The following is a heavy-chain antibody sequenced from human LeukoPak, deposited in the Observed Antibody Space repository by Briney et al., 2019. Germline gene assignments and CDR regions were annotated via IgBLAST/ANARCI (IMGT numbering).Heavy chain of an antibody. V-gene: IGHV3-7*01. D-gene: IGHD6-13*01. J-gene: IGHJ4*02. CDR1: GFTFSRYW. Sequence: GGSLRLSCAASGFTFSRYWMTWVRQAPGKGLEWVANIKQDGSGKYYVDSVKGRFTISRDNAKNSLYLQMNSLRAEDTAVYYCARVSIAAAGSDYWGQGTLVTVSS. CDR3: ARVSIAAAGSDY. CDR2: IKQDGSGK.